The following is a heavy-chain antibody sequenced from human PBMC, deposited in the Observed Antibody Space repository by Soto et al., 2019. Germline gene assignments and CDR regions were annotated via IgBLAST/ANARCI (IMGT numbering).Heavy chain of an antibody. V-gene: IGHV1-2*04. CDR2: INHNSGGT. CDR3: ARAARPGAYYYGMDV. Sequence: ASVKVSCKASGYTFTGYYMHWVRQAPGKGLEWMGWINHNSGGTNYAQKFQGWVTMTRDTSISTAYMELSRLRSDDTAGYYCARAARPGAYYYGMDVWGQGTTVTVSS. J-gene: IGHJ6*02. CDR1: GYTFTGYY. D-gene: IGHD6-6*01.